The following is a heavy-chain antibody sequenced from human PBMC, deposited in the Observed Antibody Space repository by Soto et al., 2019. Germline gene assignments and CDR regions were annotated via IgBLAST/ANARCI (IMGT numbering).Heavy chain of an antibody. J-gene: IGHJ4*02. D-gene: IGHD2-2*01. CDR2: ISYDGDNE. CDR1: GFTFSNYG. V-gene: IGHV3-30*18. CDR3: AKDGGPVYCNSPGCSAKHFDY. Sequence: QVQLVESGGGVVQPGRSLRLSCAASGFTFSNYGMHWVRQAPGKGLEWVAIISYDGDNEYYADSVRGRFTISRDNSKKTLYLQTSSLTHEDTAVYYCAKDGGPVYCNSPGCSAKHFDYWGQGALVTVSS.